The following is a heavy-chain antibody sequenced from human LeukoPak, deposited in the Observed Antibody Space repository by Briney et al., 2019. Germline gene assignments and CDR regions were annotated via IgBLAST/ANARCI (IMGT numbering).Heavy chain of an antibody. V-gene: IGHV4-39*01. D-gene: IGHD2-15*01. Sequence: NSSEPLSLTCTVSGGSVSSSSYYWGWIRQPPGKGLEWIGSVFYSGSTYYNPSLKSRVTMSVDTSKNQFSLKLSSVIAADTAVYYCARLWSTDCSGGSCPHQPNYWGQGTLVTVSS. CDR2: VFYSGST. J-gene: IGHJ4*02. CDR3: ARLWSTDCSGGSCPHQPNY. CDR1: GGSVSSSSYY.